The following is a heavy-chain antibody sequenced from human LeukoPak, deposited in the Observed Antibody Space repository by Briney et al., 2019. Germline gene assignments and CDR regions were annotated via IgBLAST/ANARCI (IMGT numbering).Heavy chain of an antibody. CDR3: ARSLRHCPCTGCSLYYYMDV. D-gene: IGHD2-15*01. J-gene: IGHJ6*03. Sequence: PGGSLRLSCTASGFSLSSYAMSWVRQAPGKGPEWVSSISGSGDTTYNADSVKGRFTISRDNSKKTLFLDMASLRDGDTAIYYCARSLRHCPCTGCSLYYYMDVWGKGTTVTVSS. CDR2: ISGSGDTT. CDR1: GFSLSSYA. V-gene: IGHV3-23*01.